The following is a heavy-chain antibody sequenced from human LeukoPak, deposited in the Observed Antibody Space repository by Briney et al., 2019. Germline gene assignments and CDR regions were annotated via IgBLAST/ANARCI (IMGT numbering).Heavy chain of an antibody. V-gene: IGHV4-31*03. CDR2: IYYSGST. J-gene: IGHJ4*02. CDR1: GGSLSSGGYY. Sequence: PSETLSLTCTVSGGSLSSGGYYWSWIRQPPGKGLEWVGYIYYSGSTYYNPSLKSRVTISVDTSKNQFSLKLSSVTAADTAVYYCARGRLQLWSYPFDYWGQGTLVTVSS. D-gene: IGHD5-18*01. CDR3: ARGRLQLWSYPFDY.